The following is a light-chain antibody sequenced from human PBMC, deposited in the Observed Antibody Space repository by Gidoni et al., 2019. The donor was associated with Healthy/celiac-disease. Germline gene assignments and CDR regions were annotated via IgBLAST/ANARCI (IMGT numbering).Light chain of an antibody. CDR1: QSLLHSNGYNY. CDR2: LGS. Sequence: DIVMTQSPLSLPVTPGEPASISCRSSQSLLHSNGYNYFDWYLQKQGHSPQLLIYLGSNRASGVPDRFSGSGSGTDFTLKISRVEAEDVGVYYCMQALQTPWTFGQGTKVEIK. V-gene: IGKV2-28*01. CDR3: MQALQTPWT. J-gene: IGKJ1*01.